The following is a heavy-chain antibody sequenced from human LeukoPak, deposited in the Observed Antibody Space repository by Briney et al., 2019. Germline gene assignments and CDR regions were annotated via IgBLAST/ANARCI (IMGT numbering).Heavy chain of an antibody. D-gene: IGHD3-10*01. CDR1: GGSISSGSYY. CDR3: ARGYKENSFDY. CDR2: IYTSGST. Sequence: SETLSLTCTVSGGSISSGSYYWSWIRQPAGKGLEWIGRIYTSGSTNYNPSLKSRVTISVDTSKSQFSLKLSSVTAADTAVYYCARGYKENSFDYWGQGTLVTVSS. V-gene: IGHV4-61*02. J-gene: IGHJ4*02.